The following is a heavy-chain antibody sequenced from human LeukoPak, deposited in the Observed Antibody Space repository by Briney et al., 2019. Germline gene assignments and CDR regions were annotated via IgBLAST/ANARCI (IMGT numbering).Heavy chain of an antibody. CDR2: IRYDGSNK. D-gene: IGHD2-2*02. J-gene: IGHJ1*01. Sequence: GGSLRLSCAASGFTFSSYGMHWVRQAPGKGLEWVAFIRYDGSNKYYADSVKGRFTISRDNSKNTLYLQMNSLRAEDTAAYYCAKDARYCSSTSSYNSGAEYFQHWGQGTLVTVSS. CDR3: AKDARYCSSTSSYNSGAEYFQH. V-gene: IGHV3-30*02. CDR1: GFTFSSYG.